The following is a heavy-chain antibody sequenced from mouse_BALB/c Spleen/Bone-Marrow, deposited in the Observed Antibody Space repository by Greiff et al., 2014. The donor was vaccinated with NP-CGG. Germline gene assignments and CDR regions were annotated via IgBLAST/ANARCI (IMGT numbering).Heavy chain of an antibody. V-gene: IGHV1-80*01. D-gene: IGHD2-1*01. CDR3: ARVYYGNLDH. CDR2: VSPGDGDT. CDR1: GYAFSTYW. J-gene: IGHJ2*01. Sequence: QVQQSGAELVRPGSSVKISCKASGYAFSTYWMNWVKQRPGQGLEWIGQVSPGDGDTNYNGKFRGKATLTADKSSSTAYIQLSSLTSEDSAVYFCARVYYGNLDHWGQGTTLTVSS.